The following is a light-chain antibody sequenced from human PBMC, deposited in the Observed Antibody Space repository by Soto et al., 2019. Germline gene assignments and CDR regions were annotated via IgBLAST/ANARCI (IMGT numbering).Light chain of an antibody. V-gene: IGKV1-27*01. Sequence: DIPMTQSPSSLSASVGDRVTITCRASQGISNYLAWYQQKPGKVPKLLIYAASTLQSGVASRFSGSGSGTDFTIPISRLQPEDVARYYCQKYISVTLTFGGGTKEEIK. CDR2: AAS. CDR3: QKYISVTLT. CDR1: QGISNY. J-gene: IGKJ4*01.